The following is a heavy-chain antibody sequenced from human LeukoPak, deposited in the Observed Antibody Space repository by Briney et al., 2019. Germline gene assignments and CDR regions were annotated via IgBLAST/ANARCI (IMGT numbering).Heavy chain of an antibody. V-gene: IGHV3-72*01. D-gene: IGHD2-21*01. J-gene: IGHJ4*02. CDR3: AQFAKGG. CDR1: GFTFSDHY. Sequence: PGGSLRLSCAASGFTFSDHYMDWVRQAPGKGLEWVGRIKHKAHSYTTEYAASVKGRFTISRDDSKSSLYLQMNSLKIEDTAVYCCAQFAKGGWGQGTLVTVSS. CDR2: IKHKAHSYTT.